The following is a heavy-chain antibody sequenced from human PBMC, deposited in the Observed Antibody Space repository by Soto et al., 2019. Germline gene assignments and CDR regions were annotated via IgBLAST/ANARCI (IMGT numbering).Heavy chain of an antibody. V-gene: IGHV4-30-4*01. CDR2: IYYSGST. CDR3: ARDIAWFGERGSFDY. J-gene: IGHJ4*02. D-gene: IGHD3-10*01. Sequence: QVQLQESGPGLVKPSQTLSLTCTVSGGSISSGDYYWSWIRQPPGKGLEWIGYIYYSGSTYYNPSLKSRVTISVDTSKNRFSLKLSSVTAADTAVYYCARDIAWFGERGSFDYWGQGTLVTVSS. CDR1: GGSISSGDYY.